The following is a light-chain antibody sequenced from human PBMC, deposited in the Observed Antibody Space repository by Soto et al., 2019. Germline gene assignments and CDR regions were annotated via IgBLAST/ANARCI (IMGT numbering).Light chain of an antibody. CDR3: QHAASFSRT. CDR2: AVS. J-gene: IGKJ4*02. Sequence: EIVFTLSPATLSLSTMAGATLSCRASQSVSNYLAWYQQKPGKAPRLLIHAVSSMATGIPYRFSGSGSGTDFTLTISSLEPGDFAMYYCQHAASFSRTFGGGTKVDIK. CDR1: QSVSNY. V-gene: IGKV3-11*01.